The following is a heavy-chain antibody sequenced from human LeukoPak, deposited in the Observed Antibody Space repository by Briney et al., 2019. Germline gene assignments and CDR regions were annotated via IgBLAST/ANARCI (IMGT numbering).Heavy chain of an antibody. CDR1: GGTFSSYA. V-gene: IGHV1-69*04. D-gene: IGHD3-9*01. J-gene: IGHJ3*02. CDR3: ARGRPPLNAFDI. CDR2: IIPILGIA. Sequence: SVKVSCKASGGTFSSYAISWVRQAPGQGLEWMGRIIPILGIANYAQKFQGRVTITADKSTSTAYMELSSLRSEDTAVYYCARGRPPLNAFDIWGQGTMVTVSS.